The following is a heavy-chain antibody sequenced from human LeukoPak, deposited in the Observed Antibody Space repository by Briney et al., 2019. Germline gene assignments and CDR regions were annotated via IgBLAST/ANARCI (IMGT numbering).Heavy chain of an antibody. Sequence: PGGSLRLSCAASGFTVSSNYMSWVRQAPGKRLEWVSIIYSGGDTYYADSVKGRFTISRDNSKNTLCLQMNSLRAEDTAVYYCAREGGYDSSGSYDYWGQGTLVTVSS. D-gene: IGHD3-22*01. CDR1: GFTVSSNY. CDR2: IYSGGDT. CDR3: AREGGYDSSGSYDY. J-gene: IGHJ4*02. V-gene: IGHV3-53*01.